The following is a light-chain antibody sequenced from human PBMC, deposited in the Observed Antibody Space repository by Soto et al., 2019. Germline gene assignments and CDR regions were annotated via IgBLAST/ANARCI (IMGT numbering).Light chain of an antibody. J-gene: IGKJ1*01. CDR2: GAS. Sequence: EIVLTQSPGTLSLSPGERATLSCRASQSVSSSYLAWYQQKPGQAPRLLIYGASSRATGIADRFSGSGSGTDFTLTISRLEAEDFAVYYCQQYGSSPTFGQGTKVEIK. V-gene: IGKV3-20*01. CDR3: QQYGSSPT. CDR1: QSVSSSY.